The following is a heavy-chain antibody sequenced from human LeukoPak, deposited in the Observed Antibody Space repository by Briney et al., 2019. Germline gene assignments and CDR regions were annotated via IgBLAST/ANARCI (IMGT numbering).Heavy chain of an antibody. CDR3: TTDIRQWQPRDY. CDR2: IKSKTDGGTT. J-gene: IGHJ4*02. CDR1: GFTFSNAW. D-gene: IGHD6-19*01. Sequence: GGSLRLSCAASGFTFSNAWMSWVRQAPGKGLEWVGRIKSKTDGGTTDYAAPVKGRFTISRDDSKNTLYPQMNSLKTEDTAVYYCTTDIRQWQPRDYWGQGTLVTVSS. V-gene: IGHV3-15*01.